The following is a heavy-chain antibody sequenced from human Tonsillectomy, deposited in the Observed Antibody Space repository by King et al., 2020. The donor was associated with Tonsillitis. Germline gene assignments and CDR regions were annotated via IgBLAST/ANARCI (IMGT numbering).Heavy chain of an antibody. V-gene: IGHV1-69*01. J-gene: IGHJ4*02. CDR2: IIPIFGTA. D-gene: IGHD5-24*01. Sequence: QLVQSGADVKKPGSSVKVSCNASGGTFSSYAISWVRQAPGQGFEWMGWIIPIFGTANYAHKFQGRVTITADESTSTAYMELSSLRSEDTAVYYCARDDSRGYNIWGQGTLVTVSS. CDR3: ARDDSRGYNI. CDR1: GGTFSSYA.